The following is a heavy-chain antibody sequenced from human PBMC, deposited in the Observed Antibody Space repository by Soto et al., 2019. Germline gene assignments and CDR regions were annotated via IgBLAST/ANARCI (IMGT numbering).Heavy chain of an antibody. J-gene: IGHJ3*02. CDR1: GFTFSSYA. CDR2: ISGSGGST. D-gene: IGHD3-22*01. CDR3: AKDYYDSSGYASAPDAFDI. V-gene: IGHV3-23*01. Sequence: ESGGGLVQPGGSLRLSCAASGFTFSSYAMSWVRQAPGKGLEWVSAISGSGGSTYYADSVKGRFTISRDNSKNTLYLQMNSLRAEDTAVYYCAKDYYDSSGYASAPDAFDIWGQGTMVTVSS.